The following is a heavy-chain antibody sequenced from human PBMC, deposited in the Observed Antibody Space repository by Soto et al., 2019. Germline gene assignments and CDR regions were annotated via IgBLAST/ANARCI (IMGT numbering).Heavy chain of an antibody. Sequence: QVQLVQSGAEVKKPGSSVKVSCKASGGTFSSYAISWVRQAPGQGLEWRGGLIHIFGTANYAQKFQGRVTITADEFTSTAYMEPSSLRSEDTAVYYCARARSYCSSTRCPPDYYYGMDFWGQGTTVTVSS. J-gene: IGHJ6*02. V-gene: IGHV1-69*01. D-gene: IGHD2-2*01. CDR3: ARARSYCSSTRCPPDYYYGMDF. CDR1: GGTFSSYA. CDR2: LIHIFGTA.